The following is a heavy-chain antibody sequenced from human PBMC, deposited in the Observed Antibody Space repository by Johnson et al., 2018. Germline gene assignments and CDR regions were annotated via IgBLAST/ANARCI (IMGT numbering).Heavy chain of an antibody. CDR3: ARDEGSGRDSYYYYVDV. CDR1: GGSISSYY. V-gene: IGHV4-59*01. Sequence: QVQLQESGPGLVKPSETLSLTCSVSGGSISSYYWSWIRQPPGKGLEWIGYFYNSGSTKYNPSLKSRVTISVDTSKNQFSLNLTSVTAADTAVYYCARDEGSGRDSYYYYVDVWGKGTTVTVSS. D-gene: IGHD3-10*01. CDR2: FYNSGST. J-gene: IGHJ6*03.